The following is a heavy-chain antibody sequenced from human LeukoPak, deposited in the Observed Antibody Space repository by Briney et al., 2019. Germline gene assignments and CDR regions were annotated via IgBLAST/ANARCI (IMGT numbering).Heavy chain of an antibody. Sequence: PSETLSLTCTVSGGSISSYYWSWIRQPPGKGLEWIGYIYYSGSTNYNPSLKSRVTISVDTSKNQFSLKLSSVTAADTAVYYCARIRGVIMEHYFDYWGRGTLVTVSS. CDR3: ARIRGVIMEHYFDY. CDR2: IYYSGST. J-gene: IGHJ4*02. D-gene: IGHD3-10*01. V-gene: IGHV4-59*01. CDR1: GGSISSYY.